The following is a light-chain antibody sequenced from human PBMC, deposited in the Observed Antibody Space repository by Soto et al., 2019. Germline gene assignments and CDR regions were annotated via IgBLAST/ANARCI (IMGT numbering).Light chain of an antibody. Sequence: DIVMTQSPDSLAVSLGERATINCKSSQSVLYSSNNKNYLAWFQQKPGQPPKLLIYWASTREFGVPDRFSGSGSGTDFTLTISSLQAEDVAVYYCQQYHSTPTTFGQGTRLEIK. CDR2: WAS. V-gene: IGKV4-1*01. CDR1: QSVLYSSNNKNY. J-gene: IGKJ5*01. CDR3: QQYHSTPTT.